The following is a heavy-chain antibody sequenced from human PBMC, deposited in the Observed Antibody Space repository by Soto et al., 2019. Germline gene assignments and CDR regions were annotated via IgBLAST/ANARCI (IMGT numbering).Heavy chain of an antibody. CDR1: GFMFSSYS. D-gene: IGHD3-3*01. J-gene: IGHJ6*03. Sequence: GGSLRLSCAASGFMFSSYSMNWVRQAPGKGLEWVSYISSSSSTIYYAESVKGRFTISRDNAKNSLYLQMNSLRAEDTAVYYCARVNDFWSGLADYHYYMDVWGKGTTVTVSS. CDR2: ISSSSSTI. CDR3: ARVNDFWSGLADYHYYMDV. V-gene: IGHV3-48*01.